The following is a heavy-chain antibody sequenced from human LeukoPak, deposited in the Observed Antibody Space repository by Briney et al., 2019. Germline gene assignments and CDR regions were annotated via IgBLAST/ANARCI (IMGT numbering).Heavy chain of an antibody. CDR2: ISNDGSKK. D-gene: IGHD3-16*01. CDR1: GFTFSSYG. CDR3: ANWGRFDP. V-gene: IGHV3-30*18. Sequence: GGSLRLSCAASGFTFSSYGTHWVRQAPGKGLEWVAVISNDGSKKYYADSVRGRFTISRDNSKNTLYLQMNSLRTDDTAVYYCANWGRFDPWGQGTLVTVSS. J-gene: IGHJ5*02.